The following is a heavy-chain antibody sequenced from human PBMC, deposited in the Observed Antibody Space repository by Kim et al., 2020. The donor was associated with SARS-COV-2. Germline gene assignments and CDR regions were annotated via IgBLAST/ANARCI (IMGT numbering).Heavy chain of an antibody. CDR1: GFTFSDHY. Sequence: GGSLRLSCAASGFTFSDHYMSWIRQAPGKGLEWVSYIWSGDSTIYYGDSVKGRFTVSRDNAKNSLYLQMNSLRAEDTAVYYCARGHYGLDVWGQGTTVTVSS. J-gene: IGHJ6*02. CDR2: IWSGDSTI. V-gene: IGHV3-11*01. CDR3: ARGHYGLDV.